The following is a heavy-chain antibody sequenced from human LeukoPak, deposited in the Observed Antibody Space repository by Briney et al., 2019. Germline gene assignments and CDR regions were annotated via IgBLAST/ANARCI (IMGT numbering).Heavy chain of an antibody. CDR2: INHSGST. J-gene: IGHJ3*02. D-gene: IGHD6-19*01. Sequence: SETLSLTCAVYGGSFSGYYWNWFRQPPGKGLEWIGEINHSGSTNYNPSLKSRVTISVDTSKNQFSLKLSSVTAADTAVYYCVREGWQWLVHAFDIWGQGTMVTGSS. CDR3: VREGWQWLVHAFDI. V-gene: IGHV4-34*01. CDR1: GGSFSGYY.